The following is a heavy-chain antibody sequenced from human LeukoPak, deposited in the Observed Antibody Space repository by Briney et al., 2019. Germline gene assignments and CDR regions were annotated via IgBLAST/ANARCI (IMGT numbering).Heavy chain of an antibody. CDR2: MNPNSGNT. J-gene: IGHJ3*02. CDR3: ARGDCSSTSCYEDGAFDI. CDR1: GYTFTSYD. V-gene: IGHV1-8*03. Sequence: ASVKVFCKASGYTFTSYDINWVRQATGQGLEWMGWMNPNSGNTGYAQKLQVRVTITRNTSISTAYMELSSLRSEDTAVYYCARGDCSSTSCYEDGAFDIWGQGTMVTVSS. D-gene: IGHD2-2*01.